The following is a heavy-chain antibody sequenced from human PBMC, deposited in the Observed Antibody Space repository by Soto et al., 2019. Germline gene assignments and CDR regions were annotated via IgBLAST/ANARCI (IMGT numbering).Heavy chain of an antibody. CDR3: ARDREVYYYDSSGYFP. V-gene: IGHV3-21*01. J-gene: IGHJ5*02. CDR2: ITSSSTYM. Sequence: GGSLRLSCAASGFTFSSYVINWVRQAPGKGLEWVSSITSSSTYMYYADSVKGRSTISRDNAKNSLYLQMNSLRAEDTAVYYCARDREVYYYDSSGYFPWGQGTLVTVSS. CDR1: GFTFSSYV. D-gene: IGHD3-22*01.